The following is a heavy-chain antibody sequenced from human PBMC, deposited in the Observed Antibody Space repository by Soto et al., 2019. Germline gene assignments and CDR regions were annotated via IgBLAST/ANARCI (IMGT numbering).Heavy chain of an antibody. D-gene: IGHD4-4*01. J-gene: IGHJ4*02. Sequence: GGSLRLSCAACGYTFSSYSMNWVRQAPGKGLEWISYISSSSSTIYYADSVKGRFTISRDNAKNSLYLQMNSLRAEDTAVYYCARERALSNYPDYWGQGTLVTVSS. CDR3: ARERALSNYPDY. V-gene: IGHV3-48*01. CDR1: GYTFSSYS. CDR2: ISSSSSTI.